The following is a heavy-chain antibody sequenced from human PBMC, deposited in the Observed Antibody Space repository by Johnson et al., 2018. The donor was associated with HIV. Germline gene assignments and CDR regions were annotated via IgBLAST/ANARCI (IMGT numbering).Heavy chain of an antibody. D-gene: IGHD2-8*02. CDR2: ISYDGSDK. J-gene: IGHJ3*02. CDR1: GFTFSSYG. V-gene: IGHV3-30*03. CDR3: ARGGDIVLVVYAMGHDAFDI. Sequence: QVQLVESGGGVVQPGRSLRLSCAASGFTFSSYGMNWVRQAPGKGLEWVAVISYDGSDKYYADSVKGRFTISRDNSKNTLFLQMNSLRAEDTAVYYCARGGDIVLVVYAMGHDAFDIWGQGTMVTVSS.